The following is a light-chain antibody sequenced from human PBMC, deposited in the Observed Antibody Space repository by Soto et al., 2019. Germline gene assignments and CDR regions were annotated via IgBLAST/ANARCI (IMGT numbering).Light chain of an antibody. CDR3: SSFTRTGGFV. V-gene: IGLV2-14*01. J-gene: IGLJ2*01. CDR2: EVS. Sequence: QSALTQPASVSGSPGQSITISCTGTRGDIGAYNYVSWYQQRPGEAPKLIIFEVSNRPSGVSNRFSGSKSGSTASLTISGLQPEDETDYYCSSFTRTGGFVFGGGTKLTVL. CDR1: RGDIGAYNY.